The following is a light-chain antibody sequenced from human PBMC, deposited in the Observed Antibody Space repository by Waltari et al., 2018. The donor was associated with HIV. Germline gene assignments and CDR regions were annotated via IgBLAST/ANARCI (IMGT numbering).Light chain of an antibody. V-gene: IGLV3-25*03. J-gene: IGLJ2*01. CDR3: QSAGGGGTYR. CDR2: KDT. CDR1: ALSKEY. Sequence: SYDLTQPPSVSVSPGQTARITCFGEALSKEYTFWHQQKAGQAPLLVIHKDTERASGIPERFSGSTSGRLVTLTIDEVEPDDEADYYCQSAGGGGTYRFGGGTKLTVL.